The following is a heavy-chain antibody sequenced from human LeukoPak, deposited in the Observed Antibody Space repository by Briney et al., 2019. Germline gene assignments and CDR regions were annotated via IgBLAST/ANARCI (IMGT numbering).Heavy chain of an antibody. V-gene: IGHV5-51*01. J-gene: IGHJ4*02. CDR1: VYIFTNYW. CDR2: IYPFDSDT. D-gene: IGHD2-15*01. Sequence: GESLKISGEGAVYIFTNYWIFWGRQMPGKALEGMGIIYPFDSDTRYSPSFQGQVAISADKSISTAYLQWSSLKASDIAMYYCARQLCSGGTCYLDFWGQGTLVTVSS. CDR3: ARQLCSGGTCYLDF.